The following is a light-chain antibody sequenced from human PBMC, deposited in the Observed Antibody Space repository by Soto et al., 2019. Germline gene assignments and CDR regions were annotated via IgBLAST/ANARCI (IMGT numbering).Light chain of an antibody. CDR2: GNS. J-gene: IGLJ3*02. V-gene: IGLV1-40*01. CDR1: SSNIRAAYY. CDR3: QSSDTSLSGSV. Sequence: QSVLTQPPSVSGAPGQRVTISCTGSSSNIRAAYYVHWYQQLPGTAPKLLIYGNSNRPSGVPDRFSGSKSGTSASLAITGLQAEDEAAYYCQSSDTSLSGSVFGGGTKLTVL.